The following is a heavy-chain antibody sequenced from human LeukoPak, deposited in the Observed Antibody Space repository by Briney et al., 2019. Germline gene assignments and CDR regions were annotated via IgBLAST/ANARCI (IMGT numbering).Heavy chain of an antibody. CDR1: GFTFSSYE. CDR2: ISSSGSTI. J-gene: IGHJ3*02. CDR3: ARDHYDSSNGAFDI. Sequence: GGSLRLSCAASGFTFSSYEMNWVRQAPGKGLEWVSYISSSGSTIYYADSVKGRFTISRDNAKNSPYLQMNSLRAEDTAVYYCARDHYDSSNGAFDIWGQGTMVTVSS. V-gene: IGHV3-48*03. D-gene: IGHD3-22*01.